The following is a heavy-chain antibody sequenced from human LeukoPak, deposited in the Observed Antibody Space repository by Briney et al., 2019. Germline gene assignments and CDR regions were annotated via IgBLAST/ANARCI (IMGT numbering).Heavy chain of an antibody. CDR3: ARDIQLLVAWFDP. Sequence: SETLSLTCTVSGGSISGYYWSWIRQPPGKGREWIVRIYTSGSTNYNPSLKSRVTTSVDTSKNQFSLKLRSVTAADPAVYYCARDIQLLVAWFDPWGQGTLVTVSS. J-gene: IGHJ5*02. CDR1: GGSISGYY. CDR2: IYTSGST. V-gene: IGHV4-4*07. D-gene: IGHD6-13*01.